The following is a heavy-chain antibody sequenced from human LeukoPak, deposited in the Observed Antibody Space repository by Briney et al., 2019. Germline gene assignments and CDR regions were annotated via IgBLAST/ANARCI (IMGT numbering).Heavy chain of an antibody. CDR2: VNHSGST. CDR3: ARGNKAAYGMDV. CDR1: GGSFSGYY. Sequence: SETLSLTCAVYGGSFSGYYWSWIRQPPGKGLEWIGEVNHSGSTNYNPSLKSRVTMSVDTSKNQFSLKLSSVTAADTAVYYCARGNKAAYGMDVWGQGTTVTVSS. V-gene: IGHV4-34*01. J-gene: IGHJ6*02. D-gene: IGHD6-25*01.